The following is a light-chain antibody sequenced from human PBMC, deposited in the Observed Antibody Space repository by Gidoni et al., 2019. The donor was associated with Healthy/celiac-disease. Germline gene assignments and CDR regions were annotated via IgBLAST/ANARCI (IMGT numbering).Light chain of an antibody. J-gene: IGKJ1*01. Sequence: DIVLTQSPGTLSLSPGERAPLSCRASQSVSSSYLAWYQQKPGQAPRLLIYGAASRATGIPERFSGSGSGTDFTLTISRLEPEDFAVYYCQQYGSSPGWTFGQGTKVEIK. CDR1: QSVSSSY. V-gene: IGKV3-20*01. CDR2: GAA. CDR3: QQYGSSPGWT.